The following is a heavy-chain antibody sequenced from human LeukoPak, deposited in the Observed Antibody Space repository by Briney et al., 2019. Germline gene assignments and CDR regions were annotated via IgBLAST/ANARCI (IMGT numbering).Heavy chain of an antibody. Sequence: PGGSLRLSCVASGFTFSTYGMHCVRQAPAKGREWVAVIWYEGSNKYYADSVKGRFTTSRDNSQNPLYLQMSSLRAEDTALYYCARDIESYHPEYWFDPWGRGTLVTVSS. CDR3: ARDIESYHPEYWFDP. D-gene: IGHD2-2*01. V-gene: IGHV3-33*01. CDR2: IWYEGSNK. J-gene: IGHJ5*02. CDR1: GFTFSTYG.